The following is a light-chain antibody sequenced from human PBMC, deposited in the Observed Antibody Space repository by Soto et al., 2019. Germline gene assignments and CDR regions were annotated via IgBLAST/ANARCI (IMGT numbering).Light chain of an antibody. CDR1: QSVSSF. J-gene: IGKJ2*01. CDR2: DAS. Sequence: EIVSTQSPATLSLSPGERATLSCRASQSVSSFLAWYQQNPGQAPMLLIYDASNRATGIPVRFSGSGSGTDFTLTISSLEPEDCAVYYCQERSSWPLYTFGQGTKLEIK. V-gene: IGKV3-11*01. CDR3: QERSSWPLYT.